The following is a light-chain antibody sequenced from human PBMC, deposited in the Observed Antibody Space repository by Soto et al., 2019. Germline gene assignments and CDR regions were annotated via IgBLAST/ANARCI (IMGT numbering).Light chain of an antibody. CDR2: GAS. Sequence: EIVMTQSPATLSVSPGERATLSCRASQSVRSSYLSWYQQKPGQAPRLLIYGASTRVTGIPARFSGSGSGTEFTLTISSLQSEDFAVYYCQQYSSWPLTFGGGTKVEIK. J-gene: IGKJ4*01. V-gene: IGKV3-15*01. CDR1: QSVRSSY. CDR3: QQYSSWPLT.